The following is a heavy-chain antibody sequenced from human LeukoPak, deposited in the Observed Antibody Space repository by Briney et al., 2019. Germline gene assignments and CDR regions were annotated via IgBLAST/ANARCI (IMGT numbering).Heavy chain of an antibody. D-gene: IGHD3-22*01. Sequence: PGGSLKLSCAASGFTFSGSAMHWVRQASGKGLEWVGRIRSKANSYATAYAASVKGRFTISRDDSKNTAYLQMNSLKTEDTAVYYCARHIYYSGSSGLYHFDYWGQGTLATVSS. V-gene: IGHV3-73*01. J-gene: IGHJ4*02. CDR2: IRSKANSYAT. CDR1: GFTFSGSA. CDR3: ARHIYYSGSSGLYHFDY.